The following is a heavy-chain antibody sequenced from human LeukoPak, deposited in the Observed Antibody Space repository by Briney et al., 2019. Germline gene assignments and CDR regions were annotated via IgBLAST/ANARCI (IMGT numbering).Heavy chain of an antibody. Sequence: SETLSLTCAVYGGSFSGYYWGWIRQPPGKGLEWIGSIYYSGSTYYNPSLRSRVTISVDTSKNQFSLKLSSVTAADTAVHYCARSLPNYYDSSGYRSWGQGTLVTVSS. CDR2: IYYSGST. CDR1: GGSFSGYY. D-gene: IGHD3-22*01. CDR3: ARSLPNYYDSSGYRS. J-gene: IGHJ5*02. V-gene: IGHV4-39*01.